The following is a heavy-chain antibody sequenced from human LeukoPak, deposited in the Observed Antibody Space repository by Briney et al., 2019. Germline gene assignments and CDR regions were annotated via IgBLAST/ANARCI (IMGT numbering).Heavy chain of an antibody. D-gene: IGHD5-24*01. CDR3: ARAVRSDGYRPPFDY. J-gene: IGHJ4*02. CDR1: GYTFTGYY. Sequence: GASVKVSCKASGYTFTGYYMHWVRQAPGQGLEWMGWINPNSGGTNYAQKFQGRVTMTRDTSISTAYMELSRLRSDDKAVYYCARAVRSDGYRPPFDYWGQGTLVTVSS. V-gene: IGHV1-2*02. CDR2: INPNSGGT.